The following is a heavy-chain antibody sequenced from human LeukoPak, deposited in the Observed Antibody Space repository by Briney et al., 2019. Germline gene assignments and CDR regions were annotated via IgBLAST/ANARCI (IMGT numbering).Heavy chain of an antibody. D-gene: IGHD1-1*01. CDR3: ARLSNDAFDI. CDR1: GGSISSSSYY. Sequence: ASETLSLTCTVSGGSISSSSYYWGWIRQPPGKGLEWIGSIHYSGSTHYNPSLKSRVTISVDTSKNQFSLKLSSVTAADTAVFYCARLSNDAFDIWGQGTMVTVFS. CDR2: IHYSGST. J-gene: IGHJ3*02. V-gene: IGHV4-39*01.